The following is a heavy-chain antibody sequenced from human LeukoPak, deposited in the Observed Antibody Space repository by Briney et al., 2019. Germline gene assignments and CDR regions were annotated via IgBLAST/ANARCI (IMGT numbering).Heavy chain of an antibody. D-gene: IGHD1-26*01. CDR1: GYTFTGYY. CDR3: ARAPSATCHAFDI. V-gene: IGHV1-2*02. J-gene: IGHJ3*02. CDR2: INPNSGGT. Sequence: ASVKVSCKASGYTFTGYYMHWVRQAPGQGLEWMGWINPNSGGTNYARKFQGRVTMTRDTSISTAYMELSRLRSDDTAVYYCARAPSATCHAFDIWGQGTMATVSS.